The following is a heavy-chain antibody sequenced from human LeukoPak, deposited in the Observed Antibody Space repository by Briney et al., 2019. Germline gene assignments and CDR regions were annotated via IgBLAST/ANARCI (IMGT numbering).Heavy chain of an antibody. CDR1: GGSFSGYY. Sequence: SETLSLTCAVYGGSFSGYYWSWIRQPPGKGLEWIGEINHSGSTNYNPSLKSRVTISVDTSKNHFSLKLSSVTAADTAVYYCARGTTTLGYWGQGTLVTVSS. D-gene: IGHD4-17*01. CDR2: INHSGST. V-gene: IGHV4-34*01. CDR3: ARGTTTLGY. J-gene: IGHJ4*02.